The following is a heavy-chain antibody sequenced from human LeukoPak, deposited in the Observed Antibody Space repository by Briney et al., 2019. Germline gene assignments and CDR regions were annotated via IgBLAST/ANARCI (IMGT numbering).Heavy chain of an antibody. CDR1: GFTFSSYA. CDR3: ARGPYYYYMDV. V-gene: IGHV3-21*04. CDR2: ISSSSSSYI. Sequence: GGSLRLSCAASGFTFSSYAMSWVRQAPGKGLEWVSSISSSSSSYIYYADSVKGRFTISRDNAKNSLYLQMNSLRAEDTAVYYCARGPYYYYMDVWGKGTTVTISS. J-gene: IGHJ6*03.